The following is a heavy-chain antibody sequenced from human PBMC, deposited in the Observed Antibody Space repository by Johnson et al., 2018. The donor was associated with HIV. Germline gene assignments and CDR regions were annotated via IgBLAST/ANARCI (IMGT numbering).Heavy chain of an antibody. Sequence: VQLVESGGGLVEPGGSLRLSCIASGFIFGSCWMTWVRQAPGERLAWVANIKEDGTAKSYVDAVKGRFTVSRDNAKNSLYLQMNSLRAGDTAGYYCARVGWELDGAFDIWGQGTMVTVSS. V-gene: IGHV3-7*02. CDR3: ARVGWELDGAFDI. CDR1: GFIFGSCW. D-gene: IGHD1-26*01. J-gene: IGHJ3*02. CDR2: IKEDGTAK.